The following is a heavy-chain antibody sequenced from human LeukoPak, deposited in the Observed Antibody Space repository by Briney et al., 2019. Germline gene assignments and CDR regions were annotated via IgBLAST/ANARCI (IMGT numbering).Heavy chain of an antibody. CDR2: INGYGSST. V-gene: IGHV3-74*01. CDR1: GFTFISYW. D-gene: IGHD5-18*01. Sequence: GGSLRLSCAASGFTFISYWMHWVRQAPGKGLVWVSRINGYGSSTDFADSVKGRFTISRDNAKNTLYLQMNSLRAEDTAVYYCARDAPGNTALDYWGQGTLVTVPS. CDR3: ARDAPGNTALDY. J-gene: IGHJ4*02.